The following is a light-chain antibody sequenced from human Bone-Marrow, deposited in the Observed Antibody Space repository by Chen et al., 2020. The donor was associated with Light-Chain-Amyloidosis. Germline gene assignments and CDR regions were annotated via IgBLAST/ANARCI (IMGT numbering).Light chain of an antibody. CDR2: WAS. Sequence: DIVMTQSPDSLAVSLGERATINCKSSQSVLYSSDNRNYLAWYQHKPGQPPKLLIYWASIRESGVPDRVSGSGSGTDFTLTISSLQAEDVAVYYCQQYYSMWTFGQGTKVEVK. V-gene: IGKV4-1*01. CDR1: QSVLYSSDNRNY. CDR3: QQYYSMWT. J-gene: IGKJ1*01.